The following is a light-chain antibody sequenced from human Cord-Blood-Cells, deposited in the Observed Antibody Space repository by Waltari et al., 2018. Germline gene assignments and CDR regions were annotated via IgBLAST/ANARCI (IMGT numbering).Light chain of an antibody. Sequence: EIVMTQSPATMSVSQGERATLSCRASQSVSSNLARYQQKPGQAPRLLIYGASTRVTGSPARCSGSRSGAAFTLIISSLQSEDFAVYYCQQYNNWTPLTFGGGTKVEIK. J-gene: IGKJ4*01. V-gene: IGKV3-15*01. CDR1: QSVSSN. CDR3: QQYNNWTPLT. CDR2: GAS.